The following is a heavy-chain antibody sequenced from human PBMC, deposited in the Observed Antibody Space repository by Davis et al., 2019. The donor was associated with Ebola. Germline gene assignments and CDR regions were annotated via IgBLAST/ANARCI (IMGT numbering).Heavy chain of an antibody. CDR2: INPNSGGT. D-gene: IGHD3-3*01. CDR3: AISAYYDFWSGRYWINYYYYGMDV. J-gene: IGHJ6*02. V-gene: IGHV1-2*02. CDR1: GYTFTGYY. Sequence: ASVKVSCKASGYTFTGYYMHWVRQAPGQGLEWMGWINPNSGGTNYAQKFQGRVTMTRNTSISTAYMELSSLRSEDTAVYYCAISAYYDFWSGRYWINYYYYGMDVWGQGTTVTVSS.